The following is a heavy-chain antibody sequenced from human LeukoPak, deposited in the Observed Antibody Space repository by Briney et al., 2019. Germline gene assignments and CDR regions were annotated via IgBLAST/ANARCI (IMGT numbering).Heavy chain of an antibody. J-gene: IGHJ4*02. CDR3: AIMHGYYDGSGYWVQ. D-gene: IGHD3-22*01. CDR1: GFTFSSYG. CDR2: ITTSGATT. V-gene: IGHV3-23*01. Sequence: PGGSLRLSCAASGFTFSSYGMSWVRQAPGKGQEWVSFITTSGATTSYADSVKGRFTISRDNPRNTLYMQMNSLRDEDTALYYCAIMHGYYDGSGYWVQWGQGTLVTVSS.